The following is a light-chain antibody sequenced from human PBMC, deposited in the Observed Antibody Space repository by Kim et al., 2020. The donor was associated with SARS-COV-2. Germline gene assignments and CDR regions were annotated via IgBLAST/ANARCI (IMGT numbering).Light chain of an antibody. CDR2: GKN. J-gene: IGLJ2*01. Sequence: ELTQDPAVSVALGQTVRITCQGDSLRSYYATWYQQKPGQAPILVIYGKNNRPSGIPDRFSGSSSGNTASLTITGTQAGDEADYYCNSRDTNDNVVFGGGTQLTVL. CDR1: SLRSYY. V-gene: IGLV3-19*01. CDR3: NSRDTNDNVV.